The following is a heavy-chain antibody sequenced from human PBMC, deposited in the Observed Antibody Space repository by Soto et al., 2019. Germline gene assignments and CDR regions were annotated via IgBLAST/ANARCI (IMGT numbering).Heavy chain of an antibody. Sequence: QPVGSMRLSCAASGFTFSSYEMNWVRQAPGKGLEWVSYISSSGSTIYYADSMKGRFIISRDNAKKSLYLQMNSLRAEDTAGYYWARPLERRVNGAFEIRGKGTMVTVS. CDR1: GFTFSSYE. CDR2: ISSSGSTI. J-gene: IGHJ3*02. D-gene: IGHD1-1*01. V-gene: IGHV3-48*03. CDR3: ARPLERRVNGAFEI.